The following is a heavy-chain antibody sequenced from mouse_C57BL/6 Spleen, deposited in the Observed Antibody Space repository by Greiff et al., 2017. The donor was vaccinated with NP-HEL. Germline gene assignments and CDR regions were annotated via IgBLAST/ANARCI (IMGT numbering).Heavy chain of an antibody. V-gene: IGHV1-81*01. CDR3: ARERDDYDERYFGD. CDR1: GYTFTSYG. CDR2: IYPRSGNT. D-gene: IGHD2-4*01. Sequence: QVQLKESGAELARPGASVKLSCKASGYTFTSYGISWVKQRTGQGLEWIGEIYPRSGNTYYNEKFKGKATLTADKSSSTAYMELRSLTSEDSAVYFCARERDDYDERYFGDWGQGTTLTVSS. J-gene: IGHJ2*01.